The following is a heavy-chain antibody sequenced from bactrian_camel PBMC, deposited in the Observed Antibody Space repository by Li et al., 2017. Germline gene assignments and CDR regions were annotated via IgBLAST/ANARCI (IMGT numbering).Heavy chain of an antibody. CDR1: GYTYTRKC. D-gene: IGHD7*01. Sequence: VESGGGSVQAGGSLRLSCAASGYTYTRKCMGWFRQAPGKEREGLATIYGDAGHTNYADSVKGRFTISQDSAKNTVTLQMNDLKSEDAAMYYCAARRYGGKCSTHPSEYNNWGQGTQVTVS. V-gene: IGHV3S40*01. J-gene: IGHJ4*01. CDR2: IYGDAGHT. CDR3: AARRYGGKCSTHPSEYNN.